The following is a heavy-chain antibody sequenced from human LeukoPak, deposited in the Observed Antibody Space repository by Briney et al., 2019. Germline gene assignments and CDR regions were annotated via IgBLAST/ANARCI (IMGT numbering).Heavy chain of an antibody. D-gene: IGHD2-2*01. CDR2: IIPIFGTA. CDR3: ARENIVVVPAAIRYFDY. J-gene: IGHJ4*02. CDR1: GGTFSSYA. Sequence: SVKVSCKASGGTFSSYAISWVRQAPGQGLEWMGGIIPIFGTANYAQKFQGRVTITTDESTSTAYMELSSLRSGDTAVYYCARENIVVVPAAIRYFDYWGQGTLVTVSS. V-gene: IGHV1-69*05.